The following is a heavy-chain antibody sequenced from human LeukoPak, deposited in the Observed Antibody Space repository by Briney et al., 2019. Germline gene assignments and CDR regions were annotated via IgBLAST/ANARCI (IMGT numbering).Heavy chain of an antibody. CDR3: ARDPSYCSSTSCYVGRPLYYYYPMDV. V-gene: IGHV3-33*01. CDR2: IWFDGSNK. J-gene: IGHJ6*02. CDR1: GFTFSTSG. D-gene: IGHD2-2*01. Sequence: GGSLRLSCAASGFTFSTSGMHWVRQAPGKGLEWVAVIWFDGSNKHYADSVKGRFTISRDNSENTLYLQMNSLRAEDTAVYYCARDPSYCSSTSCYVGRPLYYYYPMDVWGQGTTVTVSS.